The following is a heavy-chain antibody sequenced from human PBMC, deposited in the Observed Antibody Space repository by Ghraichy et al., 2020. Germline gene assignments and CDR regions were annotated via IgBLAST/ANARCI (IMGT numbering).Heavy chain of an antibody. CDR2: ISGSGSGT. CDR3: AKVLSVGGSYSWYWPF. CDR1: GFTFRNYA. V-gene: IGHV3-23*01. D-gene: IGHD1-26*01. J-gene: IGHJ4*02. Sequence: GGSLRLSCAASGFTFRNYAMTWVRQVPGKGLEWVSTISGSGSGTYYADSVKGRFTISRDNSKNSLYLQMNSLRAEDTALYYCAKVLSVGGSYSWYWPFWGQGTLVTVSS.